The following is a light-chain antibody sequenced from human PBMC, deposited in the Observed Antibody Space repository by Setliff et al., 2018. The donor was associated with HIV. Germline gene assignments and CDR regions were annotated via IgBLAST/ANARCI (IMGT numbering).Light chain of an antibody. CDR2: EVS. J-gene: IGLJ2*01. CDR3: SSYTTTSTVV. CDR1: TSDVGAYDY. V-gene: IGLV2-14*01. Sequence: QSALAQPASVSGSPGQSITISCTGTTSDVGAYDYVSWYQQHPGKAPKLMIYEVSYRPSGIPTRFSGSKSGNTASLTISGLQAEDEADYHCSSYTTTSTVVFGGGTKVTVL.